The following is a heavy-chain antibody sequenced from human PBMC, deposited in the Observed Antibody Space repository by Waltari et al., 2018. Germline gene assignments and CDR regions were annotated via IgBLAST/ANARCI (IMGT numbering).Heavy chain of an antibody. CDR2: ISGSGGST. CDR3: ARLSGSSGAFDI. J-gene: IGHJ3*02. V-gene: IGHV3-23*01. CDR1: GFTFSSYA. Sequence: EVQLLESGGGLVQPGGSLRLSCAASGFTFSSYAMSWVRQAPGKGLEWVSAISGSGGSTYYADSVKGRFTISRDNANNTLYLQMNSLRAEDTAVYYCARLSGSSGAFDIWGQGTMVTVSS. D-gene: IGHD1-26*01.